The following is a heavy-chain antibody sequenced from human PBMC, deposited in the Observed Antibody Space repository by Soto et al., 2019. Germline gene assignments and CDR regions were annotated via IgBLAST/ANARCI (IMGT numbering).Heavy chain of an antibody. J-gene: IGHJ6*02. CDR2: INHSGST. V-gene: IGHV4-34*01. CDR1: GGSFSGYY. CDR3: ARDVRYYDFWSGSSAHYYGMDV. D-gene: IGHD3-3*01. Sequence: SETLSLTCAVYGGSFSGYYWSWIRQPPGKGLEWIGEINHSGSTNYNPSLKSRVTISVDTSKNQFSLKLSSVTAADTAVYYCARDVRYYDFWSGSSAHYYGMDVWGQGTTVTVSS.